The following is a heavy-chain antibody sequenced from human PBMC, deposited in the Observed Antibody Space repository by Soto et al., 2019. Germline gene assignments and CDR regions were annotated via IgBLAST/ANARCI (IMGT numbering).Heavy chain of an antibody. CDR1: GGSLSTTGYY. CDR3: ASLPYYYDTTGYYDS. J-gene: IGHJ4*02. CDR2: IYYTGTT. V-gene: IGHV4-39*01. Sequence: SSETLSLTCTVSGGSLSTTGYYWGWIRQPPGKGLEWIGNIYYTGTTYYNPSLKSRVTISVDTSNNQFSLKLSAVTAADTAVYYCASLPYYYDTTGYYDSWGQGGLVTVSS. D-gene: IGHD3-22*01.